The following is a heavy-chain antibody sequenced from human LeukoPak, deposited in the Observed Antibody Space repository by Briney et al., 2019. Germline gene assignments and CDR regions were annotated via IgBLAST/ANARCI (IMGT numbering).Heavy chain of an antibody. J-gene: IGHJ4*02. CDR2: IRYDGNNI. CDR1: GFTFSNYG. V-gene: IGHV3-30*02. CDR3: ARDASPSLPYYFDY. Sequence: PGGSLRLSCAASGFTFSNYGMHWVRQAPGKGLEWVAFIRYDGNNIYYANSVKGRFTISRDNSKNTVYLQMNSLRPEDTAVYYCARDASPSLPYYFDYWGQGTLVTVSS.